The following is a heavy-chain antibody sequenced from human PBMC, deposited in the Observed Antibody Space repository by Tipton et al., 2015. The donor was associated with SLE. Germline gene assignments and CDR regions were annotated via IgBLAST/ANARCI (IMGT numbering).Heavy chain of an antibody. D-gene: IGHD3-16*01. CDR1: GGSISSGGYY. CDR3: AREFGTSSRFFDS. CDR2: IYYSGST. J-gene: IGHJ4*02. Sequence: TLSLTCTVSGGSISSGGYYWSWIRQHPGKGLEWIGYIYYSGSTYYNPSLKSRVTISVDTSKNHFSLKLSSVTAADTAVYYCAREFGTSSRFFDSWGQGTLVTVSS. V-gene: IGHV4-31*03.